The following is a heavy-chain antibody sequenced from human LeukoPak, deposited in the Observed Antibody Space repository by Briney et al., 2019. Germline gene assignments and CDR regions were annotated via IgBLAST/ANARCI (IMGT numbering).Heavy chain of an antibody. Sequence: TSETLSLTCTVSGGSISSYFWSWIRQPPGKGLEWIGYIFYSGSTNYNPSLKSRVTISVDTSKNQFSLRLSSVTAADTAVYYCASTSTTVTTLYGMDVWGQGTTVTVSS. V-gene: IGHV4-59*08. CDR2: IFYSGST. CDR1: GGSISSYF. D-gene: IGHD4-17*01. J-gene: IGHJ6*02. CDR3: ASTSTTVTTLYGMDV.